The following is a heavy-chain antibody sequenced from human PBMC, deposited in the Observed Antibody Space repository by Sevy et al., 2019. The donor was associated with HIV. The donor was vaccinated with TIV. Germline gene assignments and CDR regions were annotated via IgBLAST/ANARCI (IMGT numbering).Heavy chain of an antibody. V-gene: IGHV3-7*03. J-gene: IGHJ4*02. CDR2: IRQDGNEI. Sequence: GGSLRLSCDASGFTFDMYWMQWVRQAPGKGLEWVANIRQDGNEIYYAASVRGRFTISRDNAKESLYLQMNNWRVEDTATYYCARRYFDLWGQGTLVTVSS. CDR3: ARRYFDL. CDR1: GFTFDMYW.